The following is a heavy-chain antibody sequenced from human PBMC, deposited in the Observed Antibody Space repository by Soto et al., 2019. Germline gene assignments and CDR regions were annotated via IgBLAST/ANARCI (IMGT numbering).Heavy chain of an antibody. CDR3: TRDPYGGSRYYFDS. CDR2: IWYDGSNK. J-gene: IGHJ4*02. D-gene: IGHD1-26*01. CDR1: GFTFTNYG. V-gene: IGHV3-33*01. Sequence: QVQLVESGGGVGQPGRSLRLSCAASGFTFTNYGMHWGRQAPGKGLGWVAVIWYDGSNKYYADSVKGRFTISKDNSQNTLYLQMNNLRAEDTAMYYCTRDPYGGSRYYFDSWGQGTLVTVSS.